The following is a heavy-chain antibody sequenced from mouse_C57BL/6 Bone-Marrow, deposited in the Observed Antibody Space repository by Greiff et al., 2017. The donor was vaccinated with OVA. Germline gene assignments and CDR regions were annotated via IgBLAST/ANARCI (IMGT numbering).Heavy chain of an antibody. CDR2: IDPEDGET. D-gene: IGHD1-1*01. J-gene: IGHJ4*01. Sequence: LQQSGAELAKPGASVKLSCTASGFNIKDYYMHWVKQRTEQGLEWIGRIDPEDGETKYAPKFQGKATITADTSSNTAYLQLSSLTSEDTAVYYCARGITTVVATGYYAMDYWGQGTSVTVSS. CDR3: ARGITTVVATGYYAMDY. CDR1: GFNIKDYY. V-gene: IGHV14-2*01.